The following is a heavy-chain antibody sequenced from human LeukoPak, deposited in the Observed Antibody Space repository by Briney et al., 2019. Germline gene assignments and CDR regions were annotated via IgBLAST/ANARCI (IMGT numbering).Heavy chain of an antibody. CDR1: GGSISSGGYS. V-gene: IGHV4-61*08. CDR3: ARRVVVVTAIHYYYYYMDV. CDR2: NYYSGST. D-gene: IGHD2-21*02. Sequence: SETLSLTCTVSGGSISSGGYSWSWIRQPQGKGLEWIGYNYYSGSTNYNPSLKSRVTISVDTSKNQFSLKLSSVTAADTAVYYCARRVVVVTAIHYYYYYMDVWGKGTTVTISS. J-gene: IGHJ6*03.